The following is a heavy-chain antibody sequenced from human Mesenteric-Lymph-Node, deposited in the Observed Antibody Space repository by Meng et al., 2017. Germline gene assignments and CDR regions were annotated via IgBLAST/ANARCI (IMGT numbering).Heavy chain of an antibody. CDR2: IIPIFGTA. CDR3: AKTDIGDGYYFDY. CDR1: GGSFSSYD. J-gene: IGHJ4*02. D-gene: IGHD1-1*01. V-gene: IGHV1-69*01. Sequence: QVHVCGCGAGVDKPGSLVKVSRKASGGSFSSYDISWGRQAPGQGLEWMGGIIPIFGTANYAQKFQGRVTMTADASTNTACMELSGLRSEDTAVYYCAKTDIGDGYYFDYWGQGTLVTVSS.